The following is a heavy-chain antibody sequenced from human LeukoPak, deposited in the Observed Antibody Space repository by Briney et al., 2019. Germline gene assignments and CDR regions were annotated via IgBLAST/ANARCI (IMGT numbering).Heavy chain of an antibody. CDR3: AKERVAVTEGVIDY. J-gene: IGHJ4*02. V-gene: IGHV3-30*02. CDR1: GFTFTSYG. D-gene: IGHD6-19*01. CDR2: IRYDGSNK. Sequence: GGSLRLSCAASGFTFTSYGMHWVRQAPGKGLEWVACIRYDGSNKYYADSVKGRFTISRDKSKNTLYLQMNSLRPADTAVYYCAKERVAVTEGVIDYWGQGTLVTVSS.